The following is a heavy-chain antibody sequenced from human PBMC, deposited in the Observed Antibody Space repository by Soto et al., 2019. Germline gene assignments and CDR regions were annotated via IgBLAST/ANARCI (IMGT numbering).Heavy chain of an antibody. V-gene: IGHV1-2*02. D-gene: IGHD5-12*01. Sequence: ASVKVSCKASGYTFTGYYIHWVRQAPGQGLEWMGWMNPNNGDTIYARKLQGRVTMTRDTSTSTAYMEMCSLTFDDTAVYYCARHSGYDYVFDYWGQGTLVTVS. CDR2: MNPNNGDT. CDR1: GYTFTGYY. CDR3: ARHSGYDYVFDY. J-gene: IGHJ4*02.